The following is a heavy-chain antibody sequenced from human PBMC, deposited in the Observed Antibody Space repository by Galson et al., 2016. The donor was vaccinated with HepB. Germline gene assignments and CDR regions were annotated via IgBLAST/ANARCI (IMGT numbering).Heavy chain of an antibody. Sequence: TLSLTCNVSGGSISVGHHYWSWIRQHPGKGLEWIGYIYYSGSTYYNPSLKSRLTISVDTSKNQFSLKLRSVTAADTAVYSCARDVVIVPPTATALSYYYYMDVWGKGTTVTVSS. CDR1: GGSISVGHHY. J-gene: IGHJ6*03. D-gene: IGHD5-12*01. CDR3: ARDVVIVPPTATALSYYYYMDV. V-gene: IGHV4-31*03. CDR2: IYYSGST.